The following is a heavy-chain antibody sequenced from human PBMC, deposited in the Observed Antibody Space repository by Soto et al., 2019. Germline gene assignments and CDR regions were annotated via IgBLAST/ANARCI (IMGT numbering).Heavy chain of an antibody. CDR2: INPNSGGT. V-gene: IGHV1-2*04. Sequence: QVQLVQSGAEVKKPGASVKVSCKASGYTFTGYYMHWVRQAPGQGLEWMGWINPNSGGTNYAQKFQGWVTMTRDTSISTAYMERSRLRSDDTAVYYCARSGRDGYNYAWFDPWGQGTLVTVSS. CDR1: GYTFTGYY. J-gene: IGHJ5*02. CDR3: ARSGRDGYNYAWFDP. D-gene: IGHD5-12*01.